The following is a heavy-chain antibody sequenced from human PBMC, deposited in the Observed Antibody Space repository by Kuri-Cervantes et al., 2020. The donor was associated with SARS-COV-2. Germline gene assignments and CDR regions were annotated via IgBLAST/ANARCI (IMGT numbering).Heavy chain of an antibody. CDR3: AKSPNYYYYGMDV. CDR2: IWYDGSNK. CDR1: GFTFSGHW. V-gene: IGHV3-33*03. J-gene: IGHJ6*02. Sequence: GGSLRLSCAASGFTFSGHWIHWVRQAPGKGLEWVAVIWYDGSNKYYADSVKGRFTISRDNSKNSLYLQMNSLRAEDTALYYCAKSPNYYYYGMDVWGQGTTVTVSS.